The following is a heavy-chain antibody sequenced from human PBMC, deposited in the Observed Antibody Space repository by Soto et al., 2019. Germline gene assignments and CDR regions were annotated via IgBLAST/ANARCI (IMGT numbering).Heavy chain of an antibody. V-gene: IGHV5-51*01. J-gene: IGHJ4*02. CDR2: IYPGDSDT. CDR1: GYSFSSYW. Sequence: ESLQISCQGSGYSFSSYWIGWVRQMPGIGLEWMGIIYPGDSDTRYSPSFQGQVTISADKSISTAYLQWSSLKASDTAMYYCARPSSDWFKFAYWGQGTLVTVS. D-gene: IGHD6-19*01. CDR3: ARPSSDWFKFAY.